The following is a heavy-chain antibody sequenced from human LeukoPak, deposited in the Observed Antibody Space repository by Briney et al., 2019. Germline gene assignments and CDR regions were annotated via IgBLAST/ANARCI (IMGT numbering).Heavy chain of an antibody. Sequence: PGGSLRLSCAASGFTFSGSVMHWVRQASGKGLEWVGRVRSKANSYATAYAASVKGRFTISRDDSKNTAYLQVNSLKTEDTAVYYCTRVVPTDPSLTMDVWGQGTTVTVSS. J-gene: IGHJ6*02. V-gene: IGHV3-73*01. CDR1: GFTFSGSV. D-gene: IGHD2-2*01. CDR2: VRSKANSYAT. CDR3: TRVVPTDPSLTMDV.